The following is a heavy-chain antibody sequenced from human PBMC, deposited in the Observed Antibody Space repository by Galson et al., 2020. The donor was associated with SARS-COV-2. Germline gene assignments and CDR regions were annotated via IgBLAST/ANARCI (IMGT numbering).Heavy chain of an antibody. J-gene: IGHJ4*02. Sequence: GGSLRLSCSASGFTFSSYGMHWVRQAPRKGLAWVAVISYDGSNKYYADSVKGRFTISRDNSKNTLYLQMNRLRAEDTAVYYCAKPAQGVYFDWLDYWGQGTLVTVSS. CDR3: AKPAQGVYFDWLDY. CDR1: GFTFSSYG. D-gene: IGHD3-9*01. V-gene: IGHV3-30*18. CDR2: ISYDGSNK.